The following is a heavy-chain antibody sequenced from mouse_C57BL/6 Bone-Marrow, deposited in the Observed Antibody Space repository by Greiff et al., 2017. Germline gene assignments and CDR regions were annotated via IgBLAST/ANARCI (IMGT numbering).Heavy chain of an antibody. J-gene: IGHJ1*03. CDR1: GYTFTSYW. CDR3: AREKSSPLEWYFDV. CDR2: IDPSDSYT. D-gene: IGHD1-3*01. Sequence: VQLQQPGAELVMPGASVKLSCKASGYTFTSYWMPWVKQRPGQGLEWIGEIDPSDSYTNYNQKCKGQSTLTVDKSSSTAYMQLSSLTSEDSAVYYCAREKSSPLEWYFDVWGTGTTVTVAS. V-gene: IGHV1-69*01.